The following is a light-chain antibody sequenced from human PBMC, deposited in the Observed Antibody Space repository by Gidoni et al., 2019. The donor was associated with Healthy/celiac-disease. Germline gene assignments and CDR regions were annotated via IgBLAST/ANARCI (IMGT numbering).Light chain of an antibody. Sequence: QSALTQPASVSGSPGQSITIYCTGTSSDVGGYNYVSWYQQHPGKAPKLIIYEVSNRPSGVSNRFSGSKSGNTASLTISGLQAEDEADYYCSSYTSSSTLVVFGGGTKLTVL. CDR3: SSYTSSSTLVV. J-gene: IGLJ2*01. CDR1: SSDVGGYNY. CDR2: EVS. V-gene: IGLV2-14*01.